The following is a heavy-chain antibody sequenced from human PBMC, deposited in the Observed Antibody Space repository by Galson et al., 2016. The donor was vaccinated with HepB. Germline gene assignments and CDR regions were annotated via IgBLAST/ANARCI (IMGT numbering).Heavy chain of an antibody. Sequence: SLRLSCAVSGFTFSHFCMNWVRQAPGKGLEWVSYISSSGDTIYYADSVKGRFTIARDNVRNSLFLQMNSLRDEDTAVYFCARERIPAPIREDYLPDMDVWGQGTTVTVSS. CDR1: GFTFSHFC. CDR2: ISSSGDTI. J-gene: IGHJ6*02. V-gene: IGHV3-48*02. D-gene: IGHD2-2*02. CDR3: ARERIPAPIREDYLPDMDV.